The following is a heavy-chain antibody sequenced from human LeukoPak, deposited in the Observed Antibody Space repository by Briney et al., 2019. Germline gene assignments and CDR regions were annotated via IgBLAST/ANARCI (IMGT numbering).Heavy chain of an antibody. V-gene: IGHV3-33*01. CDR1: GFTFSSYG. CDR2: IWYDGSNK. D-gene: IGHD6-13*01. J-gene: IGHJ4*02. CDR3: ARDSLAAGTDY. Sequence: PGGSLRLSCAASGFTFSSYGMHWVRQAPGKGLEWVAVIWYDGSNKYYVDSVKGRFTISRDNAKNSLYLQMNSLRAEDTAVYYCARDSLAAGTDYWGQGTLVTVSS.